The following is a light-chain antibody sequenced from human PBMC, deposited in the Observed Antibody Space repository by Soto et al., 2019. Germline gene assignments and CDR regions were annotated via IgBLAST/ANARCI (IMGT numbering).Light chain of an antibody. J-gene: IGKJ2*01. V-gene: IGKV3-20*01. Sequence: EIVLTQSPGTLSLSPGERATLSCRASQSVSSSYLAWYQQKPGQAPRLLIYGASSRATGIPDRFSGSGSGTDFPLTISRREPEDFAVYYCQQYGSSPGYTFGQGTKLEIK. CDR2: GAS. CDR1: QSVSSSY. CDR3: QQYGSSPGYT.